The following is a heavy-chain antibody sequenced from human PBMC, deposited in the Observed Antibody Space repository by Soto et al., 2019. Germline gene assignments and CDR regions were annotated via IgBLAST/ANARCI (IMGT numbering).Heavy chain of an antibody. CDR2: IHYSGST. J-gene: IGHJ6*03. V-gene: IGHV4-59*12. Sequence: QGQLQESGPGLVRPSETLSLTCTVSGASITSYYWSWIRQSSGKGLEWIGYIHYSGSTNYNPSLESRVTMSIDTSESQFSLWLRSVTAADTAVYYCARLDYYYYLDVWGKGTVVTVSS. CDR1: GASITSYY. CDR3: ARLDYYYYLDV.